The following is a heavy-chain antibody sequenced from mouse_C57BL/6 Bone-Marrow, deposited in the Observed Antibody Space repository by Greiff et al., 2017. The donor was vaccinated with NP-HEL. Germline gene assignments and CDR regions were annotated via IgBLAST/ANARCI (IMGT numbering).Heavy chain of an antibody. CDR2: FHPYNDDT. D-gene: IGHD2-1*01. V-gene: IGHV1-47*01. J-gene: IGHJ2*01. CDR1: GYTFTTYP. Sequence: VQLQQSGAELVKPGASVKMSCKASGYTFTTYPIEWVKQNHGKSLEWIGNFHPYNDDTEYNEKFKKKATLTVEKSSSTVYLELSRLTSDDSSVYYCARGGNYWYYFDYWGQGTTLTVSS. CDR3: ARGGNYWYYFDY.